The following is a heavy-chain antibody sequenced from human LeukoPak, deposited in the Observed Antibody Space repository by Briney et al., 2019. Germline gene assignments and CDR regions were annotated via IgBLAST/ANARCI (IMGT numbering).Heavy chain of an antibody. CDR2: MSYDGTNK. Sequence: PGGSLRLSCAASGFTFTAYAIHWVRQAPGKGLEWVAVMSYDGTNKYYADSVKGRFAISRDNAKNILYLQMNSLGAADTAVYYCARGRSASLFGMAHPDAFDIWGQGTVVIVSS. V-gene: IGHV3-30*09. D-gene: IGHD3-3*01. J-gene: IGHJ3*02. CDR1: GFTFTAYA. CDR3: ARGRSASLFGMAHPDAFDI.